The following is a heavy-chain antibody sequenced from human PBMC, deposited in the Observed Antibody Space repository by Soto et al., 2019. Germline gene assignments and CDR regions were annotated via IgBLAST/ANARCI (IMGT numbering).Heavy chain of an antibody. J-gene: IGHJ4*02. CDR2: ISVSGGNT. CDR3: AKRLTTVYTVFDC. V-gene: IGHV3-23*01. Sequence: PGGSLRLSCAASGLPSSTYAMSWVRQSPGKGLEWVSGISVSGGNTYYADSVKGRFTISRGNSKNMLYLQMNSLRAEDTAVYYCAKRLTTVYTVFDCWGQGTLVTVSS. CDR1: GLPSSTYA. D-gene: IGHD4-4*01.